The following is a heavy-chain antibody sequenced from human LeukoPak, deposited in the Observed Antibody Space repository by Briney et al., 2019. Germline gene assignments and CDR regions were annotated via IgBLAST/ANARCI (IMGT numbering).Heavy chain of an antibody. Sequence: ASVKVSCKASGYTFTGYYMNWVRQAPGQGLEWMGWINPNSGRTSYARNFQGRVIMTRDPSINTAYMELSGLTSNDTAVYYCARDSRLQNAFDIWGQGTMVTVSS. V-gene: IGHV1-2*02. J-gene: IGHJ3*02. CDR1: GYTFTGYY. CDR2: INPNSGRT. CDR3: ARDSRLQNAFDI. D-gene: IGHD5-24*01.